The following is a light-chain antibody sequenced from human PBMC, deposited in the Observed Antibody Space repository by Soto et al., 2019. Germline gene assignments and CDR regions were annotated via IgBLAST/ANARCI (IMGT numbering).Light chain of an antibody. J-gene: IGKJ5*01. CDR2: DTL. CDR1: QNIYRF. V-gene: IGKV1-39*01. Sequence: DIRMTQSPSSLSASVGDRVTITCRASQNIYRFLHWYQQKPGKAPQLLIFDTLVLQRGVPSRFSGSGTGTDFTLTISGLQPEDSATYFCQQSYTSLTFGQGTRLEIK. CDR3: QQSYTSLT.